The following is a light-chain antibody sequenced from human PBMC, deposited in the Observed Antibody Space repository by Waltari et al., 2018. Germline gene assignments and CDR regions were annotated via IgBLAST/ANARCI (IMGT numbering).Light chain of an antibody. J-gene: IGKJ3*01. CDR3: QQSYSTPLT. V-gene: IGKV1-39*01. CDR1: QSISSY. CDR2: AAS. Sequence: DIQMTQSPSSLSSSVGDSVPITCRASQSISSYLNWYQQKPGKAPKLLIYAASSLQSGVPSRFSGSGSGTDFTLTISSLQPEDFATYYCQQSYSTPLTFGPGTKVDIK.